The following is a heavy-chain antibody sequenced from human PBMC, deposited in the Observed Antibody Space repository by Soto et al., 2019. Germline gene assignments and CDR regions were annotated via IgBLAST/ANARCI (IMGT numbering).Heavy chain of an antibody. Sequence: QVQLVQSGAEVKKPGASVKVSCKASGYTFTSYDINWVRQATGQGLEWMGWMNPNNNNTGYAQNFQGRVTMTRNTSTRTAYMDLSSLGSEDTAVYYCARGPHPYVNDSWGQGTLVTVSS. CDR1: GYTFTSYD. J-gene: IGHJ4*02. CDR3: ARGPHPYVNDS. V-gene: IGHV1-8*01. CDR2: MNPNNNNT. D-gene: IGHD3-16*01.